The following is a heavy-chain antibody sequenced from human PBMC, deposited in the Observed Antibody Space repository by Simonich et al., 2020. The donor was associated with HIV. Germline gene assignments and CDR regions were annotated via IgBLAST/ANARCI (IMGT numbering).Heavy chain of an antibody. CDR1: GGSISSSSYY. CDR2: IYYSGST. D-gene: IGHD4-17*01. Sequence: QLQLQESGPGLVKPSETLSLTCTVSGGSISSSSYYWGWIRQPPGKGLEWIGSIYYSGSTYYHPSLKGRVTISVDTSKNQFSLKLSSVTAADTAVYYCARRSTTVTSWGYYYYYMDVWGKGTTVTVSS. CDR3: ARRSTTVTSWGYYYYYMDV. J-gene: IGHJ6*03. V-gene: IGHV4-39*01.